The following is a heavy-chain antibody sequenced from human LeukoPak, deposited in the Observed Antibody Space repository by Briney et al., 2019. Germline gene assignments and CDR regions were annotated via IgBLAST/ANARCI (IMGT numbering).Heavy chain of an antibody. CDR3: VKEQPPRRTAFDQ. CDR1: GFTFSSYA. J-gene: IGHJ4*02. CDR2: IVNDGGGT. V-gene: IGHV3-64D*06. Sequence: GGSLRLSCSASGFTFSSYAMHWVRQAPGKGLEFVSAIVNDGGGTHYANPVRGRFTISRDDSKNTLYLQMSSLRAEDTAVYFCVKEQPPRRTAFDQWGQGTLVTVSS. D-gene: IGHD2-21*02.